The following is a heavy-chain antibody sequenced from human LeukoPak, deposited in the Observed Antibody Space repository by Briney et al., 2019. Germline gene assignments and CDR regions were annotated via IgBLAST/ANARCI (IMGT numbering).Heavy chain of an antibody. CDR2: INPNSGGT. V-gene: IGHV1-2*02. CDR3: ARDLAYGWGQNWFDP. J-gene: IGHJ5*02. D-gene: IGHD3-10*01. CDR1: GYTFTGYY. Sequence: ASVKVSCKASGYTFTGYYMHWVRQAPGQGLEWMGWINPNSGGTNYAQKFQGRVTMTRDTSISTAYMELSRLRSDDTAVYYCARDLAYGWGQNWFDPWGRGTLVTASS.